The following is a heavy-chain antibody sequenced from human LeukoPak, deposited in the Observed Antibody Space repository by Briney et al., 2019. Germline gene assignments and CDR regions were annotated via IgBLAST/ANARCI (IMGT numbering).Heavy chain of an antibody. D-gene: IGHD2-21*02. CDR3: ARRVRWVTRETSGYYFDY. Sequence: PGGSLRLSCAASGFTFSSYSMNWVRQAPGKGLEWVSYISSSSNTIYYADSVKGRFAISRDNAKNSQYLQMNSLRDEDTAVYYCARRVRWVTRETSGYYFDYWGQGTLVTVSS. CDR1: GFTFSSYS. CDR2: ISSSSNTI. J-gene: IGHJ4*02. V-gene: IGHV3-48*02.